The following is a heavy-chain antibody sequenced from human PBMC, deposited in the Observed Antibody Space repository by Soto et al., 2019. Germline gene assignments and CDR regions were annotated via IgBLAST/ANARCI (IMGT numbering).Heavy chain of an antibody. CDR2: ISGGGGSS. V-gene: IGHV3-23*01. Sequence: EVQLLESGGGLVQPGGSLRLSCAASGFTFSNYAMSWVRQAPGKGLEWVSGISGGGGSSYYADSVKGRFTISRDNTKNPLYLQMNIRGAEATAVYCGAHNCGVDCHSVFFYWGQGTLVIVSS. J-gene: IGHJ4*02. CDR3: AHNCGVDCHSVFFY. CDR1: GFTFSNYA. D-gene: IGHD2-21*02.